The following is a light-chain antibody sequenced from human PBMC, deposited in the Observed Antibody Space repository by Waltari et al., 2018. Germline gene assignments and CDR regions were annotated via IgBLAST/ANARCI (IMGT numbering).Light chain of an antibody. J-gene: IGKJ2*01. Sequence: EIVMTQSPATLSVSPGERATLSCRASQSVSSNLAWYQQKPGQAPRLLIYGASTRATGIPARVSGSGSGTEFTLTISSLQSEDFATYYCQQSYSAPRTFGQGTKLEIK. CDR3: QQSYSAPRT. CDR2: GAS. CDR1: QSVSSN. V-gene: IGKV3-15*01.